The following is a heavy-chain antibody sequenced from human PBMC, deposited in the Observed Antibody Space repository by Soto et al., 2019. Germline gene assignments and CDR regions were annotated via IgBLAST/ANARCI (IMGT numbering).Heavy chain of an antibody. Sequence: ASVKVSCKASGDTVSNDYLHWVRQAPGQGFEWLGLISPFGGATAYAQRFKGRVTVTMDKSSTSFYLELSSLRSDDTAVYYCAKGRGGKTVANFGMDVWGQGVTVTVSS. CDR2: ISPFGGAT. V-gene: IGHV1-46*01. CDR1: GDTVSNDY. D-gene: IGHD3-16*01. CDR3: AKGRGGKTVANFGMDV. J-gene: IGHJ6*02.